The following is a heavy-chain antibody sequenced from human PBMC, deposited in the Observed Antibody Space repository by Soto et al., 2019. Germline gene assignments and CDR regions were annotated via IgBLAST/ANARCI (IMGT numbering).Heavy chain of an antibody. D-gene: IGHD2-8*02. Sequence: EVQLLESGGGLVKPGGSLRLSCAASGFSFNKASMNWVRQAPGKGLEWVGRIKGNADGGTTAYAAPVKGRFTISRDDSKNTVFLQISSPKTEDTAVYYCNTGGVLVESDDYWGQRTLFLVSA. CDR3: NTGGVLVESDDY. CDR1: GFSFNKAS. J-gene: IGHJ4*02. CDR2: IKGNADGGTT. V-gene: IGHV3-15*07.